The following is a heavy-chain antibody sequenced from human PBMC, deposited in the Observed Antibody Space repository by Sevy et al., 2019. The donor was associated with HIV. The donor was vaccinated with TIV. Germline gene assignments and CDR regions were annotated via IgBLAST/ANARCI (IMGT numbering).Heavy chain of an antibody. CDR3: AREPPPTAERSFDY. J-gene: IGHJ4*02. CDR2: ISTGSRYI. V-gene: IGHV3-21*01. D-gene: IGHD1-1*01. CDR1: GFTFSTYT. Sequence: GGSLRLSCAASGFTFSTYTMNWVRQAPGKGLEWVSSISTGSRYIFYADTVKGRFTISRDNAEISLYLQMNSLRAEDTAVYYCAREPPPTAERSFDYWGQGTLVTVSS.